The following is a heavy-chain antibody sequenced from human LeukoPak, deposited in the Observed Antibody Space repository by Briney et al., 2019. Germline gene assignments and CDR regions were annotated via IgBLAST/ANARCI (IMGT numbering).Heavy chain of an antibody. D-gene: IGHD3-22*01. CDR1: GGSFSGYY. V-gene: IGHV4-34*01. CDR2: INHSGST. Sequence: PSETLSLTCAVYGGSFSGYYWSWIRQPPGKGLEWIGEINHSGSTNYNPSLKSRVTISVDTSKNQFSLKLSSVTAADTAVYYCARRWGLGMIVVVPRYYFDYWGQGTLVTVSS. CDR3: ARRWGLGMIVVVPRYYFDY. J-gene: IGHJ4*02.